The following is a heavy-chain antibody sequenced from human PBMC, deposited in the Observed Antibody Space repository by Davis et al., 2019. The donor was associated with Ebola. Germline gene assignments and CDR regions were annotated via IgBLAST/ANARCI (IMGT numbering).Heavy chain of an antibody. V-gene: IGHV3-73*01. D-gene: IGHD6-19*01. CDR2: IRSKANSYAT. CDR3: SQVVGTTDY. J-gene: IGHJ4*02. CDR1: GFTFSGSA. Sequence: GESLKISCAASGFTFSGSAMHWVRQASGKGLEWVGRIRSKANSYATAYAASVKGRFTISRDDSKNTAYLQMNSLKTEDTAVYYCSQVVGTTDYWGQGTLVTVSS.